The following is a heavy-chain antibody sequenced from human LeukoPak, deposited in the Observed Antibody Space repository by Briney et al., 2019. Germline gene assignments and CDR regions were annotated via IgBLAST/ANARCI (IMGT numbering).Heavy chain of an antibody. CDR2: IYTGGST. CDR3: ATTVNSGSDGMDV. V-gene: IGHV3-53*01. J-gene: IGHJ6*02. Sequence: PGGSLRLSCAASGFIVSNKYMAWVRQTPGKGLEGVSVIYTGGSTYYADSVKGRFTISRDNPKNTVHLQMNRLRVEDTAVYYCATTVNSGSDGMDVWGQGTTVTVSS. D-gene: IGHD4-11*01. CDR1: GFIVSNKY.